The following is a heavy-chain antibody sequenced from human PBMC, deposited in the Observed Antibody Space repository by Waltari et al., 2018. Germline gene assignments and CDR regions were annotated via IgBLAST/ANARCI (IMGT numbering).Heavy chain of an antibody. J-gene: IGHJ4*02. D-gene: IGHD2-15*01. CDR2: ISYDGSDK. CDR3: ARGCRGGGSCYYFEY. Sequence: QVQLVESGGGVVQPGRSLSLSCAASGFTFSHYGMHWVRKAPGKGLEWVAIISYDGSDKQSADSVKGRFTISRDNSKNTLYLQMDSLRAEDTAVYYCARGCRGGGSCYYFEYWGQGTLVTVSS. CDR1: GFTFSHYG. V-gene: IGHV3-30*03.